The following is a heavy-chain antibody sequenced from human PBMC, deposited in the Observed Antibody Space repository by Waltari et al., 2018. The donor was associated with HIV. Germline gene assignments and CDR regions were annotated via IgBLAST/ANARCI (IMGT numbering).Heavy chain of an antibody. CDR1: GSTFNGYY. D-gene: IGHD3-16*02. Sequence: QVQLVQSGAEVKKPGASVKVSCKASGSTFNGYYMHWVRQAPGQGLEWMGWINPNSGGTNYAQKFQGWVTMTRDTSISTAYMELSRLRADDTAVYFCAREVQTKPQAGRYYYYMDVWGQGTTVTVSS. CDR2: INPNSGGT. CDR3: AREVQTKPQAGRYYYYMDV. V-gene: IGHV1-2*04. J-gene: IGHJ6*02.